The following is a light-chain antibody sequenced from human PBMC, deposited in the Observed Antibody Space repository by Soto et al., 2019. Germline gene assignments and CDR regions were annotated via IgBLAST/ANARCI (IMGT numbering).Light chain of an antibody. CDR3: QQSYTSPYT. Sequence: DVVMTQAPLSLSVTPGEPASMSCRSSQSLLDSDDGNTYVDWYLQRPGQSPQLLIYTLSSRASGVPDRFSGSGSRTDFTLKISNLQPEHFATYYCQQSYTSPYTFGRGTKLEI. J-gene: IGKJ2*01. CDR1: QSLLDSDDGNTY. CDR2: TLS. V-gene: IGKV2-40*01.